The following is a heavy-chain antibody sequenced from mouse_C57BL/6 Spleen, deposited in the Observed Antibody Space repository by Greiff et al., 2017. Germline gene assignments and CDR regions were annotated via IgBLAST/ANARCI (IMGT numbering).Heavy chain of an antibody. Sequence: VQLQQSGAELVRPGASVTLSCKASGYTFTDYEMHWVKQTPVHGLEWIGAIDPETGGTAYNQKFKGKAILTADKSSSTAYMELRSLTSEASAVYYCTRWLLRGDYWGQGTTLTVSS. D-gene: IGHD2-3*01. CDR2: IDPETGGT. V-gene: IGHV1-15*01. CDR1: GYTFTDYE. J-gene: IGHJ2*01. CDR3: TRWLLRGDY.